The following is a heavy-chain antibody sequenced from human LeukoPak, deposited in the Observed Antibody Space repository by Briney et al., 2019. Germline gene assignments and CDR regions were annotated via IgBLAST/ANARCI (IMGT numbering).Heavy chain of an antibody. D-gene: IGHD6-13*01. CDR1: GGTFTSYD. CDR3: ARAYSSSWYYFDY. J-gene: IGHJ4*02. V-gene: IGHV1-8*03. Sequence: ASVKVSCKASGGTFTSYDINWVRQATGQGLEWMGWMNPNSGNTGYAQKFQGRVTITRNTSISTAYMELSSLRSEDTAVYYCARAYSSSWYYFDYWGQGTLVTVSS. CDR2: MNPNSGNT.